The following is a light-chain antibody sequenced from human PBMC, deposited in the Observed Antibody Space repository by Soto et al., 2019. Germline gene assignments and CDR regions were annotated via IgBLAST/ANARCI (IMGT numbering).Light chain of an antibody. Sequence: DIPMTQSPSTLSASVGDRVTITCRASQSIIRWLAWYQQKPGKAPKLLIYQASSLESGVPSRFSGSASGTEFTLTISGLQPDDFATYYCHQYNSYRWTFGQGTKVEIK. CDR1: QSIIRW. V-gene: IGKV1-5*03. CDR2: QAS. CDR3: HQYNSYRWT. J-gene: IGKJ1*01.